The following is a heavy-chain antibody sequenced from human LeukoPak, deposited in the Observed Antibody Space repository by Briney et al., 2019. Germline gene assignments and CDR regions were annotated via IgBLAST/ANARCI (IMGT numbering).Heavy chain of an antibody. J-gene: IGHJ3*02. CDR2: VRYDGNNK. D-gene: IGHD5-18*01. CDR3: ARARSSYGYGDAFDI. V-gene: IGHV3-30*02. CDR1: GFTFSSYG. Sequence: GGSLRLSCAASGFTFSSYGMSWVRQAPDKGLEWVTFVRYDGNNKYYADSVKGRFTISRDNSKNTLYLQMNSLRAEDTAVYYCARARSSYGYGDAFDIWGQGTMVTVSS.